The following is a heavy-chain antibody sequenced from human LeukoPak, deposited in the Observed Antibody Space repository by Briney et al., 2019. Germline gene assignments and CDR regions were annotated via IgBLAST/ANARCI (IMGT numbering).Heavy chain of an antibody. Sequence: GGSLRLSCAASGFTFSYYSMNWVRQAPGKGLEWVSSISSSSSYIYYADSVKGRFTISRDNAKNSLYLQMNSLRAEDTAVYYCARDSVGYCSGGSCQSGYDYWGQGTLVTVSS. CDR1: GFTFSYYS. D-gene: IGHD2-15*01. CDR3: ARDSVGYCSGGSCQSGYDY. V-gene: IGHV3-21*01. CDR2: ISSSSSYI. J-gene: IGHJ4*02.